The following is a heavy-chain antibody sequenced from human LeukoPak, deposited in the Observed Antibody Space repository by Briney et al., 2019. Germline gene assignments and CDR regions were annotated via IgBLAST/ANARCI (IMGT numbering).Heavy chain of an antibody. V-gene: IGHV4-39*01. Sequence: SETLSLTCTVSGGSISSSTYYWGWIRQPPGKGVEWIGSIYYSGSTYYNPSLKSRVTISVDTSKNQCSLKLAAVTAADTAVYYCARQNYVDDPFDYWGQGTLVTVSS. CDR3: ARQNYVDDPFDY. CDR1: GGSISSSTYY. D-gene: IGHD3-16*01. J-gene: IGHJ4*02. CDR2: IYYSGST.